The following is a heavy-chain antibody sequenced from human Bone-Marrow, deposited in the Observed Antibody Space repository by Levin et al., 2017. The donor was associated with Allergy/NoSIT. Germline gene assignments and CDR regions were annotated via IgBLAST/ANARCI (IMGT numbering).Heavy chain of an antibody. CDR3: ARVRLWFRTYFDY. J-gene: IGHJ4*02. Sequence: GGSLRLSCAASGFTFSSYWMHWVRQAPGKGLVWVSRINSDGSSTSYADSVKGRFTISRDNAKNTLYLQMNSLRAEDTAVYYCARVRLWFRTYFDYWGQGTLVTVSS. CDR1: GFTFSSYW. D-gene: IGHD3-10*01. V-gene: IGHV3-74*01. CDR2: INSDGSST.